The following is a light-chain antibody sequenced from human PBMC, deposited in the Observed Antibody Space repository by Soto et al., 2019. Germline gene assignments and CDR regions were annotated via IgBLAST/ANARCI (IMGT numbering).Light chain of an antibody. CDR3: QQYYNWPPLT. CDR1: QSVGTS. CDR2: GAS. Sequence: EIVMTQSPATLSVSPGQRVTLSCRASQSVGTSIAWYQQKPGQAPRLLIYGASTRATGVPARFSGSGSGTAFTLTISSLQSEDFANYYCQQYYNWPPLTFGQGTKLEIK. J-gene: IGKJ2*01. V-gene: IGKV3-15*01.